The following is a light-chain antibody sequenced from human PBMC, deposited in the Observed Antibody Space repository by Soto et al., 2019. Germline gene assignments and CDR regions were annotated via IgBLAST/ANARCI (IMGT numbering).Light chain of an antibody. J-gene: IGKJ4*01. CDR1: QDISNY. V-gene: IGKV1-33*01. CDR2: DAS. CDR3: QQYDNLPPSIITLT. Sequence: DIQMTQSPSSLSASVGDRVTITCQASQDISNYLNWYQQKPGKAPKLLIYDASNLETGVPSRFSGSGSGTDFTFTISSLQPEDIATYYCQQYDNLPPSIITLTFGGGTKVEIK.